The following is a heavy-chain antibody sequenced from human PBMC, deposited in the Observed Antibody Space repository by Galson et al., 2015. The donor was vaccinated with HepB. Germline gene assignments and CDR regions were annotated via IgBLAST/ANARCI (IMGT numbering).Heavy chain of an antibody. CDR3: ARGGWVTMVRGTSDAFDI. CDR1: GYTFTSYY. CDR2: INPSGGST. J-gene: IGHJ3*02. V-gene: IGHV1-46*01. Sequence: SVKVSCKASGYTFTSYYMHWVRQAPGQGLEWMGIINPSGGSTSYAQKFQGRVTMTRDTSMSTVYMELSSLRSEDAAVYYCARGGWVTMVRGTSDAFDIWGQGTMVTVSS. D-gene: IGHD3-10*01.